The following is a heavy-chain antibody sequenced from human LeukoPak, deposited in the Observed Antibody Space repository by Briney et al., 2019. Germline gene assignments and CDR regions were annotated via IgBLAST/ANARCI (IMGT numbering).Heavy chain of an antibody. D-gene: IGHD3-9*01. CDR1: GGSISSGDYY. V-gene: IGHV4-30-4*01. CDR3: ARVRIDGDLHFDY. CDR2: IYYSGST. Sequence: LSLTXTVSGGSISSGDYYWSWVRQPPGTGLEWIGYIYYSGSTYYNPSLKSRVTISVDTSKNQFSLKLSSVTAADTAVYYCARVRIDGDLHFDYWGQGTLVTVSS. J-gene: IGHJ4*02.